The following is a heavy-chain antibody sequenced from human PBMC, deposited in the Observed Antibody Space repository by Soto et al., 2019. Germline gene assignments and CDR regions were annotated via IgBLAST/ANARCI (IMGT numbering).Heavy chain of an antibody. Sequence: LRLSCAASGFTFSSYAMSWVRQASGKGLEWVSAIRGSGGSTYYADSVKGRFTISRDNSKNTVYLQMNSLRVEDTAVYYCAFLFEYDFDHQYGPAFRGQGTTVSVS. CDR1: GFTFSSYA. CDR2: IRGSGGST. V-gene: IGHV3-23*01. CDR3: AFLFEYDFDHQYGPAF. D-gene: IGHD3-10*01. J-gene: IGHJ6*02.